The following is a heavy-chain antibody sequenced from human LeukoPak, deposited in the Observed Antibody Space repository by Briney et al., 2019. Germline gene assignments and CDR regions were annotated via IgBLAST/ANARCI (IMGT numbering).Heavy chain of an antibody. D-gene: IGHD2-15*01. CDR3: ARSGGRYIFYYMDV. V-gene: IGHV3-23*01. Sequence: PGGSLRLSCAASGFTFSSYAMSWVRQAPGKGLEWVSAISGSGGSTYYADSVKGRFTISRDNSKNTLYLQLNSLRAEDTAVYYCARSGGRYIFYYMDVWGKGTTVTVSS. CDR2: ISGSGGST. CDR1: GFTFSSYA. J-gene: IGHJ6*03.